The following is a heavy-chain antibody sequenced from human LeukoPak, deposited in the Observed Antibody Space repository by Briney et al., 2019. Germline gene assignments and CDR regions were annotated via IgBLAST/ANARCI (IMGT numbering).Heavy chain of an antibody. CDR1: GYTFTGYY. J-gene: IGHJ4*02. V-gene: IGHV1-2*02. CDR3: ARGRVVPAAETDY. CDR2: INPNSGGT. Sequence: ASVKVSCKASGYTFTGYYTHWVRQAPGQGLEWMGWINPNSGGTNYAQKFQGRVTMTRDTSISTAYMEPSRLRSDDTAVYYCARGRVVPAAETDYWGQGTLVTVSS. D-gene: IGHD2-2*01.